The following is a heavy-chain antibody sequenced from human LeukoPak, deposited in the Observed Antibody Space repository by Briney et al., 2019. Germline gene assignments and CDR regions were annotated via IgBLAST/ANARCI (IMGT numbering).Heavy chain of an antibody. J-gene: IGHJ4*02. D-gene: IGHD2-15*01. V-gene: IGHV3-74*01. CDR3: AMTYGVGSWSYYFDY. CDR1: GFTSRIYW. CDR2: IDGDGRST. Sequence: GGSLRLSCAASGFTSRIYWMHWVRHVPGKGLVWVARIDGDGRSTNYADSVKGRFTVSTDNAKNTYLQMHSLRGEDAAVYYCAMTYGVGSWSYYFDYWGQGTLVTVSS.